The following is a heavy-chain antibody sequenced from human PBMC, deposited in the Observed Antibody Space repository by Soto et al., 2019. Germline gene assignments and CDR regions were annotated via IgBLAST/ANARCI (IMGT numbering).Heavy chain of an antibody. CDR3: ARTGVNWGSRGLVDY. CDR2: LYWDDDK. D-gene: IGHD7-27*01. CDR1: GFSLSTSGVG. J-gene: IGHJ4*02. Sequence: QITLKESGPTLVKPTQALTLTCTFSGFSLSTSGVGVGWIRQPPGKALEWLAFLYWDDDKRYSPSLKSRLTITKDTSKNQVLLTMTNMDPVDTATYYCARTGVNWGSRGLVDYWGQGTLVTVAS. V-gene: IGHV2-5*02.